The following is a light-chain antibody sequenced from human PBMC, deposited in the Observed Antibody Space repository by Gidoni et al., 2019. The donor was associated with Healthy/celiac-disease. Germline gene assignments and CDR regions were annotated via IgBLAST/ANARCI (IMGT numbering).Light chain of an antibody. J-gene: IGKJ2*01. CDR3: QQYYSTPSYT. CDR1: QSVLYSSNNKNY. CDR2: WAS. V-gene: IGKV4-1*01. Sequence: DIVMTQSPDSLAVSLVERATINCKSSQSVLYSSNNKNYLAWYQQNPGQPPKLLIYWASTRESGVPDRFSGSGSGTDFTLTISSLQAEDVAVYYCQQYYSTPSYTFXQXTKLEIK.